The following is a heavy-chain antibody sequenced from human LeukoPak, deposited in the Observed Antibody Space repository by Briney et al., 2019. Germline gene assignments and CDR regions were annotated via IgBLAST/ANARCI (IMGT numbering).Heavy chain of an antibody. D-gene: IGHD3-22*01. Sequence: PGGSLRLSCAASGFTFSSYAMSWVRQAPGKGLEWVSAISGSGGSTYYADSVKGRFTISRDNSKNTLYLQMNSLRAEDTAVYYCANAYYYDSSGYYGQDDYWGQGTLVTVSS. J-gene: IGHJ4*02. CDR3: ANAYYYDSSGYYGQDDY. CDR2: ISGSGGST. CDR1: GFTFSSYA. V-gene: IGHV3-23*01.